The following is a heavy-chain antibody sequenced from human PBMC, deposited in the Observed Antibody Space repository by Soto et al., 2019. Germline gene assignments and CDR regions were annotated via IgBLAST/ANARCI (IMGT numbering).Heavy chain of an antibody. V-gene: IGHV4-34*01. J-gene: IGHJ5*02. D-gene: IGHD2-15*01. CDR3: ARGPVCSGGSCYSIRWFDP. Sequence: SETLSLTFAVYGGSFSGYYWSWIRQPPGKGLEWIGEINHSGSTNYNPSLKSRVTISVHTSKNQFSLKLSSVTAADTAVYYCARGPVCSGGSCYSIRWFDPWGQGTLVTVSS. CDR2: INHSGST. CDR1: GGSFSGYY.